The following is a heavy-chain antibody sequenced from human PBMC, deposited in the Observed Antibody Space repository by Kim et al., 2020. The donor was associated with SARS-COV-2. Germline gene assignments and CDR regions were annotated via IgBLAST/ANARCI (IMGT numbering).Heavy chain of an antibody. CDR1: GGSISSSDFH. V-gene: IGHV4-39*07. CDR2: IYYVGTT. CDR3: ARDREATLGLWRDF. J-gene: IGHJ4*02. Sequence: SETLSLTCTVFGGSISSSDFHWGWIRQAPGKGLEWIGSIYYVGTTSYNPSLKSRVTISLDTSKNQFSLKLTSVTAADTALYYCARDREATLGLWRDFWGQGTLVTVSS.